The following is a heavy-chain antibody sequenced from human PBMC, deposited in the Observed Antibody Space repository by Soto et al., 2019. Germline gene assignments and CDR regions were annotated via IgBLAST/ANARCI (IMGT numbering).Heavy chain of an antibody. Sequence: QVQLQESGPGLVKPSETLSLTCTVSGGSISSYYWSWIRQPPGKGLEWIGYIYYSGSTNYNPSLKXRXTXXVDTSKNHFSLKLSSVTAADTAVYYCARGYGRQDYWGQGTLVTVSS. CDR2: IYYSGST. J-gene: IGHJ4*02. CDR1: GGSISSYY. D-gene: IGHD1-20*01. V-gene: IGHV4-59*01. CDR3: ARGYGRQDY.